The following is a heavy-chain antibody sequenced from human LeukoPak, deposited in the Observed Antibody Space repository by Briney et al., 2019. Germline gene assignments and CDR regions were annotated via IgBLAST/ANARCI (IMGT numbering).Heavy chain of an antibody. Sequence: GASVKVSCKASGYTFTDYYIHWVRQAPAQGLEWMGWINPNSGGTNYAQKFQGRVTLTRDTSISTAYMELSGLRSDDTAVYYCGRPSGSYILLDAFDMWGQGTTVTVSS. J-gene: IGHJ3*02. CDR3: GRPSGSYILLDAFDM. CDR2: INPNSGGT. D-gene: IGHD1-26*01. CDR1: GYTFTDYY. V-gene: IGHV1-2*02.